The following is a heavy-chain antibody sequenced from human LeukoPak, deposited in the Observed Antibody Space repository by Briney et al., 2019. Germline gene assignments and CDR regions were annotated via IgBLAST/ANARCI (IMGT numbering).Heavy chain of an antibody. CDR2: HSSDGRNK. J-gene: IGHJ4*02. CDR3: AKDLGIAAVPGDY. Sequence: PGRSLRLSCAASGFNFCSYRMHWVRQAPRKRLEWVAVHSSDGRNKYYADSVKGRFTISRDNSKTTLYLQMTSLRAEDTAAYYCAKDLGIAAVPGDYWGQGTLVTVSS. D-gene: IGHD6-13*01. CDR1: GFNFCSYR. V-gene: IGHV3-30*18.